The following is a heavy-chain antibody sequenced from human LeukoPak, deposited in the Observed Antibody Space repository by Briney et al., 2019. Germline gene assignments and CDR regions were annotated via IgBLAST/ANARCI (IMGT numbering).Heavy chain of an antibody. D-gene: IGHD5-12*01. CDR1: GGSISSGDYY. Sequence: PSETLSLTCTVSGGSISSGDYYWSWIRQPPGKGLEWIGYIYYSGSTYYNPSLKSRVTISVDTSKNQFSLKLSSVTAADTAVYYCARGGYDNPWVDAFDIRGQGTMVTVSS. CDR3: ARGGYDNPWVDAFDI. V-gene: IGHV4-30-4*01. J-gene: IGHJ3*02. CDR2: IYYSGST.